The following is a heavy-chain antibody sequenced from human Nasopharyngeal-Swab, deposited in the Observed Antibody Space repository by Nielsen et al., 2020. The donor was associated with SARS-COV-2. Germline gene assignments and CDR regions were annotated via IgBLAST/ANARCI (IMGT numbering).Heavy chain of an antibody. CDR2: ISGGGGST. Sequence: GESLKISCAASGFTFSSHAMTWVRQAPGKGLEWVSTISGGGGSTYYADSVTGRFTISKDNSENMLYLQMNSLRAEDTAVYFCADLDSQVPGYWGQGTLVTVSS. D-gene: IGHD3-22*01. CDR3: ADLDSQVPGY. V-gene: IGHV3-23*01. CDR1: GFTFSSHA. J-gene: IGHJ4*02.